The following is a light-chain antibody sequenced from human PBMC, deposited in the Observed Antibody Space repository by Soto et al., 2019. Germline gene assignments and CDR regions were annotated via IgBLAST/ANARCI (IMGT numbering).Light chain of an antibody. CDR2: DAS. Sequence: EIVLTQSPGTLSLSPGERATLSCRAGQSVSSYLAWYQQKPGQAPRLLIYDASNRATGIPARFSGSGSGTDFTLTISSLEPEDFAVYYCQQRSNWPPYTFGQGTKVDIK. CDR3: QQRSNWPPYT. V-gene: IGKV3-11*01. CDR1: QSVSSY. J-gene: IGKJ2*01.